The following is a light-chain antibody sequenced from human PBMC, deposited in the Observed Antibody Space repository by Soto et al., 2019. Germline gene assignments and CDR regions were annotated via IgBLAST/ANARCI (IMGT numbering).Light chain of an antibody. CDR3: QTYDSSLSGSYV. CDR2: GNN. CDR1: SSNIGAGHD. Sequence: VLTQPPSVSGAPGQRGTISCTGSSSNIGAGHDVHWYQQLPGTAPKLLIYGNNNQPSGVPDRFSGSKSGTSASLAITGLQAEDEADYYCQTYDSSLSGSYVFGTGTKVTVL. V-gene: IGLV1-40*01. J-gene: IGLJ1*01.